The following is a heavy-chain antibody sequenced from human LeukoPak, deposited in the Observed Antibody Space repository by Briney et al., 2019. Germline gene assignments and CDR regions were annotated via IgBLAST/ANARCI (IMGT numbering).Heavy chain of an antibody. CDR3: ARFAYCGGHCWYYFDY. J-gene: IGHJ4*02. Sequence: SETLSLTCTVSGGSISSHYWSWIRQPPGKGLEWIGYIYYSGNTNYNPSLKSRITISVDTSKNQFSLKLSSVTAADTAVYYCARFAYCGGHCWYYFDYWGQGSLVTVSS. V-gene: IGHV4-59*11. D-gene: IGHD2-21*02. CDR1: GGSISSHY. CDR2: IYYSGNT.